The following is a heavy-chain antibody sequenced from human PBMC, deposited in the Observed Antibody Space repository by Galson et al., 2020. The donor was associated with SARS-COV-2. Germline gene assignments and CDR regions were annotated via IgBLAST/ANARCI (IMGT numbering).Heavy chain of an antibody. CDR2: IYPGDSDT. V-gene: IGHV5-51*01. CDR3: ARPTLAYCGGDCYPHYFDY. J-gene: IGHJ4*02. Sequence: KVSCKASGYSFTSYWIGWVRQMPGKGLEWMGIIYPGDSDTKYSPSFQGQVTISADKSVSTAYLQWSSLKASDTAMYYCARPTLAYCGGDCYPHYFDYWGQGTLVTVSS. D-gene: IGHD2-21*02. CDR1: GYSFTSYW.